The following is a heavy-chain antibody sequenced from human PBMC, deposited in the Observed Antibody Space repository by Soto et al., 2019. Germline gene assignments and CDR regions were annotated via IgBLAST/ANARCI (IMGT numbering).Heavy chain of an antibody. CDR2: IWYDGSNK. CDR3: ARFEAARPTVSYGMDV. J-gene: IGHJ6*01. V-gene: IGHV3-33*01. CDR1: GFTFSSYG. D-gene: IGHD6-6*01. Sequence: GGSLRLSCAASGFTFSSYGMHWVRQAPGKGLEWVAVIWYDGSNKYYADSVKGRFTISRDNSKNTLYLQMNSLRAEDTAVYYCARFEAARPTVSYGMDVWGQGATVTVSS.